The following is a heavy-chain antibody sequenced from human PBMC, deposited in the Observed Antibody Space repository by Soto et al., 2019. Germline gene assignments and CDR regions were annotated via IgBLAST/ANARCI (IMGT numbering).Heavy chain of an antibody. D-gene: IGHD2-15*01. J-gene: IGHJ4*02. CDR2: IIPIFGTT. CDR1: GGTLSSYA. CDR3: ARGLLPAVFPGPGY. V-gene: IGHV1-69*12. Sequence: QVQLVQSGAVVKKPGSSVKVSCKASGGTLSSYAISWVRQAPGQGLEWMGGIIPIFGTTHYAQKCQGRVSITADESTSTAYLALSSLRSEGPAISCCARGLLPAVFPGPGYWGQGTLVTLSS.